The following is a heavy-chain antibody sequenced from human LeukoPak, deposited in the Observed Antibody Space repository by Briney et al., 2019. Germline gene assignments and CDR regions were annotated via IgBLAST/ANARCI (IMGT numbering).Heavy chain of an antibody. CDR2: IRYDGSNK. V-gene: IGHV3-30*02. CDR1: GFTLSSYG. D-gene: IGHD3-10*01. J-gene: IGHJ4*02. CDR3: AKDRVFELWFEEASPYYFDY. Sequence: GGSLRLSCAASGFTLSSYGMHWVRQAPGKGLEWVAFIRYDGSNKYYADSVKGRFTISRDNSKNTLYLQMNSLRAEDTAVYYCAKDRVFELWFEEASPYYFDYWGQGTLTTISS.